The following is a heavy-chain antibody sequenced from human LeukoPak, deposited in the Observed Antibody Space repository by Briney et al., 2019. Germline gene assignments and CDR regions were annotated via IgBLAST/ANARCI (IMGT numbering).Heavy chain of an antibody. J-gene: IGHJ4*01. D-gene: IGHD1-20*01. CDR1: GFTLSSYS. CDR3: ARDVNWNYCDY. CDR2: ISTSSSYI. Sequence: GGSLRLSCAASGFTLSSYSMNWVRQAPGKGLEWVSFISTSSSYIYYADSVKGRFTISRDNAKNSLNLQMNSLRAEDTAVYYCARDVNWNYCDYWGHGTLVTVSS. V-gene: IGHV3-21*01.